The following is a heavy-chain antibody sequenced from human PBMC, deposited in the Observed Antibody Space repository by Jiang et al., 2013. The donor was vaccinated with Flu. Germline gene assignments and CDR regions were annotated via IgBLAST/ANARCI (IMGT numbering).Heavy chain of an antibody. V-gene: IGHV7-4-1*02. CDR2: INTNTGDP. J-gene: IGHJ4*02. Sequence: SELKKPGASVKVSCKASGYTFTSYAMNWVRQAPGQGLEWMGWINTNTGDPRYAQGFTGRSVFSLDTSVSTAYLQISRLETEDTAVYYCASRYCSGGSCYVYWGQGTLVTVSS. CDR3: ASRYCSGGSCYVY. D-gene: IGHD2-15*01. CDR1: GYTFTSYA.